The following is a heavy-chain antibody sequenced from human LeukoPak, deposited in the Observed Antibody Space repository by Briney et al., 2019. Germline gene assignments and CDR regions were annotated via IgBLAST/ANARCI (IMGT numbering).Heavy chain of an antibody. J-gene: IGHJ4*02. CDR3: ARGDRGTGQHFDY. V-gene: IGHV3-53*01. D-gene: IGHD1-1*01. Sequence: GGSVRLSCAASGFTVSNNYMTWVRQAPGKGLEWVSIIFAGVGTYYADSVRGRFTISGDNSKNTLYLQMNSLEAEDAAVYYCARGDRGTGQHFDYWGQGTLVTVS. CDR2: IFAGVGT. CDR1: GFTVSNNY.